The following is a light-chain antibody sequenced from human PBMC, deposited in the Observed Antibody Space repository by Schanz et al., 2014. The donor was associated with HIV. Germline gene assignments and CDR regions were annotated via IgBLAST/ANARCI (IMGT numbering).Light chain of an antibody. CDR3: QHYGGSPGT. CDR2: DTS. CDR1: QRITSNH. J-gene: IGKJ2*01. V-gene: IGKV3-20*01. Sequence: EIVLTQSPGTLSLSPGDRAALSCRASQRITSNHLAWYQQKPGQAPRLLLYDTSNRAAGVPDRFSGSGSGTDFTLTISRLEPEDFTVYYCQHYGGSPGTFGRGTKLEI.